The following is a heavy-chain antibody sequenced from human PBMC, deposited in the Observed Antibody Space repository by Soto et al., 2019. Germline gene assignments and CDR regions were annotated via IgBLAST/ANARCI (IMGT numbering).Heavy chain of an antibody. Sequence: QIKLVQSGAEVKKSGSSVKVSCKASGGTFSSYAFSWVRQAPGQGLEWMGGIIPIFGTANYAQKFQGRVTITADESTSTAYMKLSSLRSEDTAVYYCARVRVRFLEWLGSEGWGQGTLVTVSS. J-gene: IGHJ4*02. V-gene: IGHV1-69*12. CDR3: ARVRVRFLEWLGSEG. CDR2: IIPIFGTA. D-gene: IGHD3-3*01. CDR1: GGTFSSYA.